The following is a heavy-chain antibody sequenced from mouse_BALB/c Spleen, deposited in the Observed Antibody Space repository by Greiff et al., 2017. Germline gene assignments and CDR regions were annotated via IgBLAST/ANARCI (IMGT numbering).Heavy chain of an antibody. Sequence: VQLQQSGAELVRSGASVKLSCTASGFNIKDYYMHWVKQRPEQGLEWIGWIDPENGDTEYAPKFQGKATMTADTSSNTAYLQLSSLTSEDTAVYYCNARGNYLYAMDYWGQGTSVTVSS. CDR1: GFNIKDYY. D-gene: IGHD2-1*01. V-gene: IGHV14-4*02. CDR2: IDPENGDT. J-gene: IGHJ4*01. CDR3: NARGNYLYAMDY.